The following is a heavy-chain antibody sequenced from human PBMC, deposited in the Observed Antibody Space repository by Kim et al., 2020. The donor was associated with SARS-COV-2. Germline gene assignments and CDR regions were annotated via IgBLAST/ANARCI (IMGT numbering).Heavy chain of an antibody. V-gene: IGHV1-2*02. CDR2: INPNSGGT. CDR3: ARRDWNYDERGGWFDP. Sequence: ASVKVSCKASGYTFTGYYMHWVRQAPGQGLEWMGWINPNSGGTNYAQKFQGRVTMTRDTSISTAYMELSRLRSDDTAVYYCARRDWNYDERGGWFDPWGQGTLVTVSS. J-gene: IGHJ5*02. CDR1: GYTFTGYY. D-gene: IGHD1-7*01.